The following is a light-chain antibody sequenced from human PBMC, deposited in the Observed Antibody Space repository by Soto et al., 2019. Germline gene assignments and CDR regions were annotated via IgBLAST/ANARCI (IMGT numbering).Light chain of an antibody. CDR2: EVR. J-gene: IGLJ1*01. Sequence: QSALTQPASVSGSPGQSITISCTGTSSDVGSYNLVSWYQQHPGKAPKLIIFEVRKRPSGVSDRFSGSKSGNTASLTISGLQAEDDADFYCCSYATSSYVFGTGTKLTVL. CDR3: CSYATSSYV. CDR1: SSDVGSYNL. V-gene: IGLV2-23*02.